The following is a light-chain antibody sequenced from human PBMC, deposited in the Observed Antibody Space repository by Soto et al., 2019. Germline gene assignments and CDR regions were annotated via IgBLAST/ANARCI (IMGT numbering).Light chain of an antibody. J-gene: IGLJ3*02. Sequence: QTVVTQEPSLTVSPGGTVTLTCGSSTGPVTSGPYSYWFQQKLGQAPRTLIYDTSNKHSWTPARFSGSLLGGKAALTRSGAQPEDEAEYYCFLSYRGARVFGGGTQLTVL. CDR3: FLSYRGARV. CDR1: TGPVTSGPY. V-gene: IGLV7-46*01. CDR2: DTS.